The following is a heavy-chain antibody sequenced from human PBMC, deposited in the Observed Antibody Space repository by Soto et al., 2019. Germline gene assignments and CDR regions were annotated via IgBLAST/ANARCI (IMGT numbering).Heavy chain of an antibody. V-gene: IGHV3-9*01. D-gene: IGHD6-13*01. CDR2: ISWNSDSI. J-gene: IGHJ4*02. Sequence: PGGSLRLSCAASGFTFDDYAMHWVRQAPGKGLEWVSGISWNSDSIGYADPVKGRFTISRDNAKNSLYLQMNSVRAEDTAVYFCAKGSAAAGGLYYFDYWGQGTLVTVSS. CDR3: AKGSAAAGGLYYFDY. CDR1: GFTFDDYA.